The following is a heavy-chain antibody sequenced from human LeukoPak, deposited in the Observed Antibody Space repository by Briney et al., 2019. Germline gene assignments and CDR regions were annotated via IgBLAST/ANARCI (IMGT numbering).Heavy chain of an antibody. CDR3: AKERDRDFVGGAFDI. J-gene: IGHJ3*02. D-gene: IGHD3-16*01. CDR2: ISGSGGNT. V-gene: IGHV3-23*01. CDR1: GFTFIYYA. Sequence: GGSLRLSCAASGFTFIYYAMSWVSQPPGKGLEWVSTISGSGGNTYYADSVKGRFTISRDNSKNTLYLQMNSLRAEDTAVYYCAKERDRDFVGGAFDIWGQGTMVTVSS.